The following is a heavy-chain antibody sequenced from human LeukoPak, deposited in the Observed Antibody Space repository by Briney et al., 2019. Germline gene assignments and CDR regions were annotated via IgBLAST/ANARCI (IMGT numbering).Heavy chain of an antibody. CDR2: IYYSGST. D-gene: IGHD1-14*01. CDR3: ARENRGPEPDY. Sequence: PSETLSLTCTVSGGSVSSGSYYWSWIRQHPGKGLEWIGYIYYSGSTNYNPSLKSRVTISVDTSKNQFSLKLSSVTAADTAVYYCARENRGPEPDYWGQGTLVTVSS. J-gene: IGHJ4*02. V-gene: IGHV4-61*01. CDR1: GGSVSSGSYY.